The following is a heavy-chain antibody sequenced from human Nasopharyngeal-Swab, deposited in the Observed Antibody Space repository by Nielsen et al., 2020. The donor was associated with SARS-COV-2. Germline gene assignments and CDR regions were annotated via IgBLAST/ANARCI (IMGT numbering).Heavy chain of an antibody. V-gene: IGHV3-9*01. CDR2: ISWNSGSI. J-gene: IGHJ4*02. CDR1: GFTFDDYA. Sequence: GGSLRLSCAASGFTFDDYAMHWVRQAPGKGLEWVSGISWNSGSIGYADSVKGRFTISRDNAKNSLYLQMNSLRAEDTAVYYCARDRGVDTATFDYWGQGTLVTVSS. CDR3: ARDRGVDTATFDY. D-gene: IGHD5-18*01.